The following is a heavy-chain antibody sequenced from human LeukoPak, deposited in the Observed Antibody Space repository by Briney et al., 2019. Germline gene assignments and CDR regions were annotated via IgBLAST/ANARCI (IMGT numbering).Heavy chain of an antibody. V-gene: IGHV4-4*07. Sequence: SETLSLTCAVYGGSFSGYYWSWIRQPAGKGLEWIGRIYTSGSTNYNPSLKSRVTMSVDTSKNQFSLKLSSVTAADTAVYYCARDVTGYSSSWSFDYWGQGTLVTVSS. D-gene: IGHD6-13*01. J-gene: IGHJ4*02. CDR2: IYTSGST. CDR3: ARDVTGYSSSWSFDY. CDR1: GGSFSGYY.